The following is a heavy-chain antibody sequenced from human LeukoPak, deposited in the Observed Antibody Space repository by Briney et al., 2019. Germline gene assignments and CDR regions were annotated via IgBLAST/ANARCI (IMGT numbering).Heavy chain of an antibody. J-gene: IGHJ6*02. CDR2: IWYDGSNK. CDR1: GFTFSSYD. V-gene: IGHV3-33*01. D-gene: IGHD2-2*01. Sequence: GRSLRLSCAASGFTFSSYDMHWVRQAPGKGLEWVAVIWYDGSNKYFADSVKGRFTISRDNSKSTLYLQMSSLRAEDTAMYYCARVDCSRASCWDYYYTMDVWGQGTTVTVSS. CDR3: ARVDCSRASCWDYYYTMDV.